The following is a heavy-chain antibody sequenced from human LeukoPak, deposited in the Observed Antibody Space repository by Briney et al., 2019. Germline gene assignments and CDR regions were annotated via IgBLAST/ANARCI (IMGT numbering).Heavy chain of an antibody. CDR2: IKTDGSST. J-gene: IGHJ3*02. D-gene: IGHD2-15*01. CDR1: GFTFSSYW. Sequence: HPGGSLRLSCAASGFTFSSYWMHWVRQAPGKGLVWVSRIKTDGSSTSYADSVKGRFTISRDNDKNTLFLQMNTLRAEDTAVYYCVRDGLLVSGVALDIWGQGTLVTVSP. CDR3: VRDGLLVSGVALDI. V-gene: IGHV3-74*01.